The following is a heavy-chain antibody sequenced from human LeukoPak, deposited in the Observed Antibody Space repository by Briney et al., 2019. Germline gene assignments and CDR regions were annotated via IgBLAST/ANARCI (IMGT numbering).Heavy chain of an antibody. Sequence: PGGSLRLSCAASGFTFSSYAMSWVRQAPGKGLEWVSAISGSGGRTYYADSVKGRFTISRDESKNTLYVQMNSLRVEDTAVYYCAQHLASSWYFAYWGQGTLVTVSS. CDR2: ISGSGGRT. CDR3: AQHLASSWYFAY. CDR1: GFTFSSYA. D-gene: IGHD6-13*01. V-gene: IGHV3-23*01. J-gene: IGHJ4*02.